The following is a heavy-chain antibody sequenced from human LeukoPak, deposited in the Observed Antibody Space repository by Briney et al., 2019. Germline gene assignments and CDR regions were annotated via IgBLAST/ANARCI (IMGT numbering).Heavy chain of an antibody. D-gene: IGHD5-24*01. V-gene: IGHV1-2*02. CDR1: GYTFTGYY. CDR3: ARGDGYHQSTGFDY. CDR2: INPNSGGT. Sequence: ASVKVSCKASGYTFTGYYMHWVRQAPGQGLEWMGWINPNSGGTNYAQKFQGRVTMTRDTSISTAYMELSRLRSDDTAVYYCARGDGYHQSTGFDYWGQGTLVTVSS. J-gene: IGHJ4*02.